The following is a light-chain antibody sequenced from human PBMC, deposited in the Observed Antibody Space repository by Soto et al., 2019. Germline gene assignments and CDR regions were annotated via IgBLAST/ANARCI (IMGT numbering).Light chain of an antibody. CDR2: GAS. J-gene: IGKJ2*01. CDR1: QSVSSNY. V-gene: IGKV3-20*01. CDR3: QQYGSSPPHT. Sequence: EIVLTQSPGTLSLSPGERATLSCRASQSVSSNYLAWYQQKPGQAPRLLIYGASSRATGIPDRFSGSGSGTDFTLPISRLEPEDFAVYYCQQYGSSPPHTFGQGTKLEIK.